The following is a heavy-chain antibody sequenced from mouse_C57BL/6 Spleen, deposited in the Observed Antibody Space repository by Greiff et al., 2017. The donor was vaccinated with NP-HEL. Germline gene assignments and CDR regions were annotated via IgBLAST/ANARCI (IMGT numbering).Heavy chain of an antibody. CDR1: GYTFTNYW. Sequence: VQLQQSGAELVRPGTSVKMSSKASGYTFTNYWIGWAKQRPGHGLEWIGDIYPGGGYTNYNEKFKGKATLTADKSSSTAYMQFSSLTSEDSAIYYCATYYGNSWFAYWGQGTLVTVSA. CDR3: ATYYGNSWFAY. J-gene: IGHJ3*01. D-gene: IGHD2-10*01. CDR2: IYPGGGYT. V-gene: IGHV1-63*01.